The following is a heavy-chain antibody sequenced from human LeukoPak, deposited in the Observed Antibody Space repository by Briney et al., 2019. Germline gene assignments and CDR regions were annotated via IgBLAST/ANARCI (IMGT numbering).Heavy chain of an antibody. D-gene: IGHD6-13*01. CDR3: ARTYSSSLGGLFQH. CDR1: GGTFSSYA. CDR2: INPNSGGT. V-gene: IGHV1-2*06. Sequence: ASVKVSCKASGGTFSSYAISWVRQAPGQGLEWMGRINPNSGGTNYAQKFQGRVTMTRDTSISTAYMELSRLRSDDTAVYYCARTYSSSLGGLFQHWGQGTLVTVSS. J-gene: IGHJ1*01.